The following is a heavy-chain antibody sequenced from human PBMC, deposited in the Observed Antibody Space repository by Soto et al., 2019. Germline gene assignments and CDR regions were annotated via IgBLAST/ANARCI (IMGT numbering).Heavy chain of an antibody. J-gene: IGHJ4*02. V-gene: IGHV4-34*01. CDR1: GGSFSGYY. CDR3: ARVRREYDNSGPVDY. CDR2: INHSGST. Sequence: PSETLFLTCAVYGGSFSGYYWSWIRQPPGKGLEWIGEINHSGSTNYNPSLKSRVTISVDTSKNQFSLKLSSVTAADTAVYYCARVRREYDNSGPVDYWGQGTLVTVSS. D-gene: IGHD3-22*01.